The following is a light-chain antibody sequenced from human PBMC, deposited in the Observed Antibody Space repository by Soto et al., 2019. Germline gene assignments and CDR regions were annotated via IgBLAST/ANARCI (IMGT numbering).Light chain of an antibody. V-gene: IGLV2-23*01. Sequence: QSALTQPASVSGSPGQSITISCIGVSNDVGYYNLVSWYQQLPGQAPRLMIYEDNKRPSGVSNRFSGSKSGNTASLTISGLHFEDEADYYCCSYGGSSSVFGGGTQLTVL. CDR1: SNDVGYYNL. J-gene: IGLJ7*01. CDR3: CSYGGSSSV. CDR2: EDN.